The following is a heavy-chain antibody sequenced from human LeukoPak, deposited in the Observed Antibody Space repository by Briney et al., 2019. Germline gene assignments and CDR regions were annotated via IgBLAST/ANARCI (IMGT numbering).Heavy chain of an antibody. CDR3: AKDLNPYLGIVVVTFLY. CDR2: IIPILGIA. Sequence: GASVKVSCKASGGTFSSYAISWVRQAPGQGLEWMGRIIPILGIANYAQKFQGRVTITADKSTSTAYMELSSLRSEDTAVYYCAKDLNPYLGIVVVTFLYWGQGTLVTVSS. CDR1: GGTFSSYA. J-gene: IGHJ4*02. D-gene: IGHD3-22*01. V-gene: IGHV1-69*04.